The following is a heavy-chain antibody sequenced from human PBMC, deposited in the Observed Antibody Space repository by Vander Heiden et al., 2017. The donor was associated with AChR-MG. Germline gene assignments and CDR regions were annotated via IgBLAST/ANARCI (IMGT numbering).Heavy chain of an antibody. CDR1: GFTFSSYG. D-gene: IGHD4-17*01. J-gene: IGHJ6*03. Sequence: QVQLVESGGGVVQPGRSLRLSCAASGFTFSSYGMHWVRQAPGKGLEWVAVISYDGSNKYYADSVKGRFTISRDNSKNTLYLQMNSLRAEDTAVYYCAKEGTVTRDYYYYYMDVWGKGTTVTVSS. V-gene: IGHV3-30*18. CDR3: AKEGTVTRDYYYYYMDV. CDR2: ISYDGSNK.